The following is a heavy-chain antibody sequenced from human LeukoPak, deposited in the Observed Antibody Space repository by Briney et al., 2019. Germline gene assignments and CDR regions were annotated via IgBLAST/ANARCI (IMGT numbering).Heavy chain of an antibody. Sequence: GASVKVSCKASGGTFSSYAISWVRQAPGQGLEWMGGIIPIFGTANYAQKFQGRVTITADESTSTAYMELSSLRSEDTAVYYCARDPVFGGGQLDYGGNSVSGYYYMDVWGKGTTVTVSS. D-gene: IGHD4-23*01. J-gene: IGHJ6*03. CDR2: IIPIFGTA. CDR3: ARDPVFGGGQLDYGGNSVSGYYYMDV. V-gene: IGHV1-69*13. CDR1: GGTFSSYA.